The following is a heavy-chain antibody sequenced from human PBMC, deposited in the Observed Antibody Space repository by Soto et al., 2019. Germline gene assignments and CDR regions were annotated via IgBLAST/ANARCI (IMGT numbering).Heavy chain of an antibody. D-gene: IGHD4-4*01. J-gene: IGHJ6*02. CDR1: GYTFTSYA. CDR2: INAGNGNT. CDR3: ARGPSTVTKHYYYYGMDV. Sequence: ASVKVSCKASGYTFTSYAMHWVRQAPGQRLEWMGWINAGNGNTKYSQKFQGRVTITRDTSASTAYMELSGLRPEDTAVYYCARGPSTVTKHYYYYGMDVWGQGTTVTVSS. V-gene: IGHV1-3*01.